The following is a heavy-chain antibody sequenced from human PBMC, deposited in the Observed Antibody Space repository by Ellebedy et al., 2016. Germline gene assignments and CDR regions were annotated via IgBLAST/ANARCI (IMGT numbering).Heavy chain of an antibody. Sequence: GESLKISXAASGFTFSRFDIHWVRQAQGKGLEWVAAISNDGNDENYGASVKGRFSISRDNSKNRVYLQMSSLRVEDTAVYSCARVRSPDYSTNYDLDVWGQGTTVTASS. J-gene: IGHJ6*02. V-gene: IGHV3-30*03. CDR1: GFTFSRFD. CDR3: ARVRSPDYSTNYDLDV. D-gene: IGHD3-22*01. CDR2: ISNDGNDE.